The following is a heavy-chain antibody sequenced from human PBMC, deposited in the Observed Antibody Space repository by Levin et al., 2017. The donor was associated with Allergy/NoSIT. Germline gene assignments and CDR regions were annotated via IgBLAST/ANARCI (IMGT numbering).Heavy chain of an antibody. CDR3: ARQAVAGTSFDY. D-gene: IGHD6-19*01. CDR1: GGSISSSSYY. Sequence: SETLSLTCTVSGGSISSSSYYWGWIRQPPGKGLEWIGSIYYSGSTYYNPSLKSRVTISVDTSKNQFSLKLSSVTAADTAVYYCARQAVAGTSFDYWGQGTLVTVSS. CDR2: IYYSGST. J-gene: IGHJ4*02. V-gene: IGHV4-39*01.